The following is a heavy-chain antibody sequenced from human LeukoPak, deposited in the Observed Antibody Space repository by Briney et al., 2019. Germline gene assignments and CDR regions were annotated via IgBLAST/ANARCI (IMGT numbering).Heavy chain of an antibody. CDR2: FDPEDGET. Sequence: ASVKASCKVSGYTLAESSMHWVRQAPGKGLEWMGGFDPEDGETIYAQKFQGRVTMTEDTSTDTAYMELSSLRSEDTAVYYCATDFQGGYSYYFDYWGQGTLVTVSS. V-gene: IGHV1-24*01. CDR1: GYTLAESS. J-gene: IGHJ4*02. CDR3: ATDFQGGYSYYFDY. D-gene: IGHD1-26*01.